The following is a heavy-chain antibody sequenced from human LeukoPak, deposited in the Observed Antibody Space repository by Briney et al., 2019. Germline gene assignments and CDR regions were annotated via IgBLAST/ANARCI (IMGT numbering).Heavy chain of an antibody. J-gene: IGHJ4*02. D-gene: IGHD2-15*01. V-gene: IGHV3-49*04. CDR1: GFTFGVYA. Sequence: GRSLRLSCTASGFTFGVYAMSWVRQAPGKGLEWVGFIRSKAYGGTTEYAASVKGRFTISRDDSESIAYLQMNSLKTEDTAVYYCTRGSIVVVVAATLGEIDYWGQGTLVTVSS. CDR2: IRSKAYGGTT. CDR3: TRGSIVVVVAATLGEIDY.